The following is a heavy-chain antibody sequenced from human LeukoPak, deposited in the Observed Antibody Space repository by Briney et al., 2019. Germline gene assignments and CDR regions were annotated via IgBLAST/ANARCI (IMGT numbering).Heavy chain of an antibody. V-gene: IGHV4-4*09. D-gene: IGHD3-3*01. J-gene: IGHJ5*02. CDR3: ARRGYDFPNWFDP. Sequence: SETLSLTCTVSGGSISSYYWSWIRQPPGKGLEWIGYIYTSGSTNYNPSLKSRVTISVDTSKNQFSLKLSSVTAADTAVYYCARRGYDFPNWFDPWGQGTLVTVSS. CDR2: IYTSGST. CDR1: GGSISSYY.